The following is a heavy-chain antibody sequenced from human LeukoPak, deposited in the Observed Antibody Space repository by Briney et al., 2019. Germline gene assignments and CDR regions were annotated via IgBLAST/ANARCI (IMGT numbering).Heavy chain of an antibody. CDR1: GFTFDDYA. CDR3: AKDRSSWYHFDY. Sequence: GGSLRLSCAASGFTFDDYAMHWVRQASGKGLEWVSGISWNSGSIGYADSVKGRFTISRDNAKNSPYLQMNSLRAEDTALYYCAKDRSSWYHFDYWGQGTLVTVSS. J-gene: IGHJ4*02. D-gene: IGHD6-13*01. CDR2: ISWNSGSI. V-gene: IGHV3-9*01.